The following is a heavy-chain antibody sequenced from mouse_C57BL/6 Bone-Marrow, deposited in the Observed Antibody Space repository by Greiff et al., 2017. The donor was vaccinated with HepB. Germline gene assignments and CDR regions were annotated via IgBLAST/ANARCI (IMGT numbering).Heavy chain of an antibody. D-gene: IGHD2-5*01. CDR3: AGSNYC. CDR2: IYPRSGNT. J-gene: IGHJ3*01. CDR1: GYTFTSYG. V-gene: IGHV1-81*01. Sequence: VQLQQSGAELARPGASVKLSCKASGYTFTSYGISWVKQRTGQGLGWIGEIYPRSGNTYYNEKFKGKATLTADKSSSTAYMELRSLTSEDSAVYFCAGSNYCWGQGTLVTVSA.